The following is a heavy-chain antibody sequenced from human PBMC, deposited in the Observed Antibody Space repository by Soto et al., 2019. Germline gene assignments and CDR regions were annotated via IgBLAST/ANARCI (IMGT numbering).Heavy chain of an antibody. V-gene: IGHV3-23*01. D-gene: IGHD3-9*01. CDR2: ISGSGGST. CDR3: ATLYYDILTGPFDY. J-gene: IGHJ4*02. Sequence: GGSLRLSCAASGFIYSNYAMNWVRQAPGKGLEWVSAISGSGGSTYYSDSVEGRFTISRDNSKNTLYLQLNSLRAEDTAVYYCATLYYDILTGPFDYWGQGTQVTVSS. CDR1: GFIYSNYA.